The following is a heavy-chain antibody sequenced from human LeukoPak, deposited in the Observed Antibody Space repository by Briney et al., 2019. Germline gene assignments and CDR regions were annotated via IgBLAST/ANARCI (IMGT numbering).Heavy chain of an antibody. CDR2: INSDGRDT. Sequence: PGRCLRLSCAASGFTFSGYWMHWVRRAPGKRLVWVSRINSDGRDTKYAHSVQGRFTISRDNAKNTLYLQMNSLRAEDTAVYYCARGSCTNGVCYFSYWGQGTLVTVSS. CDR1: GFTFSGYW. CDR3: ARGSCTNGVCYFSY. D-gene: IGHD2-8*01. J-gene: IGHJ4*02. V-gene: IGHV3-74*03.